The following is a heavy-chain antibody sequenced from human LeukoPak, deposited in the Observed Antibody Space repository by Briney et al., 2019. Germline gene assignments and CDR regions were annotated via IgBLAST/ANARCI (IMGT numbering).Heavy chain of an antibody. V-gene: IGHV3-11*06. CDR2: IRGVSAYT. CDR1: GFSSSDFY. D-gene: IGHD3-16*01. Sequence: SLRPSCAASGFSSSDFYMSWIRQAPGKGLEWVSYIRGVSAYTNYADSVNGRLTISRDNAKKSTYLQMNCLSAKDMAVYFCVRYTYDYVRGSPSKCFDPWGQGTLVTVSS. CDR3: VRYTYDYVRGSPSKCFDP. J-gene: IGHJ5*02.